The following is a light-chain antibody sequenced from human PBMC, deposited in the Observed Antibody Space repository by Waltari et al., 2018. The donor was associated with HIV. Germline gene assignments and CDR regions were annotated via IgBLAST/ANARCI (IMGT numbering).Light chain of an antibody. J-gene: IGLJ3*02. CDR3: CSYAGSSTLV. CDR2: EAS. V-gene: IGLV2-23*01. CDR1: SSDVGSYNL. Sequence: QSALTQPASVSGSPGQSITISCTGTSSDVGSYNLVSWYQYHPGNPPKLMIYEASKRPSVVSNRCSGSKSGNTASLTISGLQAEDEADYYCCSYAGSSTLVFGGGTKLTVL.